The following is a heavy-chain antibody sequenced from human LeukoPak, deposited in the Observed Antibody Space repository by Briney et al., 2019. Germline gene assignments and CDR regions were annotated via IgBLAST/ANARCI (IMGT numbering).Heavy chain of an antibody. V-gene: IGHV1-2*02. CDR2: INPNSGGT. J-gene: IGHJ4*02. D-gene: IGHD3-9*01. Sequence: VASVKVSCKASGYTFTGYYMHWVRQAPGQGLEWMGWINPNSGGTNYAQKFQGRVTMTRDTSISTAYMELSRLRSDDTAVYYCATGRGARYFDWLTPYYFDYWGQGTLVTVSS. CDR1: GYTFTGYY. CDR3: ATGRGARYFDWLTPYYFDY.